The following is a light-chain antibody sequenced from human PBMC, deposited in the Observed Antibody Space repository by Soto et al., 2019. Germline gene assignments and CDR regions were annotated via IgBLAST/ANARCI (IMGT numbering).Light chain of an antibody. CDR3: PQYEGDPST. V-gene: IGKV1-5*01. CDR1: QIIGGF. CDR2: AAS. J-gene: IGKJ2*01. Sequence: IQMGKSPSTRGVCVIEKVTITCRASQIIGGFLDWYQQKLGKAPKLLIYAASSLQSGVPSRFRGSLSGTEFTLYVSCLQSQHLATYAFPQYEGDPSTFGQGTKVEIK.